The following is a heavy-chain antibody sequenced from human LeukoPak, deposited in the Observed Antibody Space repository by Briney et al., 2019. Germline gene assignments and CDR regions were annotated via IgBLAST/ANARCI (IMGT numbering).Heavy chain of an antibody. CDR1: GYTFTSYD. V-gene: IGHV1-8*01. CDR3: ARDLRCSSTTCFDP. Sequence: ASVKVSCKASGYTFTSYDINWVRQAAGQGLEWMGWMNPNSGNAGYAQKFQGRVTITRNTSMSTAYMELSSLRSEDTAVYYCARDLRCSSTTCFDPWGQGTLVTVSS. CDR2: MNPNSGNA. D-gene: IGHD2-2*01. J-gene: IGHJ5*02.